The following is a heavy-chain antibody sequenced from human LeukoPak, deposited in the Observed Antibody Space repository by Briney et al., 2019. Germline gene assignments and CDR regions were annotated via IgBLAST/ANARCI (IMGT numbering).Heavy chain of an antibody. J-gene: IGHJ6*02. CDR1: GYTFTSYA. CDR2: INTNSGNP. Sequence: GASVKVSFKASGYTFTSYAMNWVRQAPGQGLEWMGWINTNSGNPTYAQGFTGRFVFSLDTSVSTAYLQISSLKADDTAVYYCARIASPYGLDVWGQGTTVTVSS. CDR3: ARIASPYGLDV. V-gene: IGHV7-4-1*02.